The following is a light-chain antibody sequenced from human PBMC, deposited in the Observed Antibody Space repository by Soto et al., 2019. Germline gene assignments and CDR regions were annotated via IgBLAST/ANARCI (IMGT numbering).Light chain of an antibody. J-gene: IGKJ2*01. CDR2: GAS. CDR1: QFVSSN. CDR3: QQYNKWPRT. Sequence: EIVMTQSPVTLSLSPGERATLSCRASQFVSSNLAWYQQKPGQAPRLLIYGASTRATGIPARFSGSGSGTEFTLTISNLQSEDFAVYNCQQYNKWPRTFGQGTKVDIK. V-gene: IGKV3D-15*01.